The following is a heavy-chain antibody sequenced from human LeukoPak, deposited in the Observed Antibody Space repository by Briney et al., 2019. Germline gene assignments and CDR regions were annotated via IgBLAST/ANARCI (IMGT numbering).Heavy chain of an antibody. V-gene: IGHV1-18*01. Sequence: ASVKVSCKASGSTFTSYGISWVRQAPGQGLEWMGWISAYNGNTNYAQKLQGRVTMTTDTSTSTAYMELRSLRSDDTAVYYCARAYGDYAYYYYGMDVWGQGTTVTVSS. CDR1: GSTFTSYG. CDR2: ISAYNGNT. J-gene: IGHJ6*02. D-gene: IGHD4-17*01. CDR3: ARAYGDYAYYYYGMDV.